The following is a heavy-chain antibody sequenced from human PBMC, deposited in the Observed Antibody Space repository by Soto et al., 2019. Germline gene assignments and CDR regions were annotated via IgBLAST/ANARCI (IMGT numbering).Heavy chain of an antibody. CDR2: ITDSSNVI. J-gene: IGHJ5*02. Sequence: GESLKISCAASGFTFSSQNMNWVRQAPGKGLEWVSFITDSSNVIRYADSVKGRFTISRDNARNSLYLQMNSLTAEDTAVYYCARGLGSSWFFLWGQGTLVTVSS. CDR3: ARGLGSSWFFL. D-gene: IGHD6-13*01. V-gene: IGHV3-48*01. CDR1: GFTFSSQN.